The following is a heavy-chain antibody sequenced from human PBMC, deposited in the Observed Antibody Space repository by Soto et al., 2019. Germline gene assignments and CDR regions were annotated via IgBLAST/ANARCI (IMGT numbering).Heavy chain of an antibody. D-gene: IGHD2-8*01. CDR1: GFTVSSNY. Sequence: PGGSLRLSCAASGFTVSSNYMSWVRQAPGKGLEWVSVIYSGGSTYYADSVKGRFTISRDNSKNTLYLQMNSLRAEDTAVYYCARDSRGYCTNGVCYAPIYYMDVWGKGTTVTVSS. V-gene: IGHV3-66*01. CDR2: IYSGGST. J-gene: IGHJ6*03. CDR3: ARDSRGYCTNGVCYAPIYYMDV.